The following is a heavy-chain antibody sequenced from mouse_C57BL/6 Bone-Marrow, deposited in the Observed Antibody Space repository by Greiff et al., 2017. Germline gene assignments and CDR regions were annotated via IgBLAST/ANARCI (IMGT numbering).Heavy chain of an antibody. J-gene: IGHJ3*01. V-gene: IGHV1-81*01. Sequence: QVQLQQSGAELARPGASVKLSCKASGYTFTSYGISWVKQRPGQGLEWIGEIYPRSGNTYYNEKFKGKATLTADKSSSTAYMELRSLTSEDSAVYFCARRPYYYGSSYWFAYWGQGTLVTVSA. CDR2: IYPRSGNT. CDR1: GYTFTSYG. CDR3: ARRPYYYGSSYWFAY. D-gene: IGHD1-1*01.